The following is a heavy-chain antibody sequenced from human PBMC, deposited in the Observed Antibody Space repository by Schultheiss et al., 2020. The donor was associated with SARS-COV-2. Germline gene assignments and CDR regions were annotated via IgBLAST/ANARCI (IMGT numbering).Heavy chain of an antibody. D-gene: IGHD6-6*01. CDR3: ARTRPSIAALDP. CDR1: GYTFTSYG. CDR2: ISAYNGNT. V-gene: IGHV1-18*01. J-gene: IGHJ5*02. Sequence: GESLKISCKASGYTFTSYGISWVRQAPGQGLEWMGWISAYNGNTNYAQKLQGRVTMTTDTSTSTAYMELRSLRSDDTAVYYCARTRPSIAALDPWGQGTLVTVSS.